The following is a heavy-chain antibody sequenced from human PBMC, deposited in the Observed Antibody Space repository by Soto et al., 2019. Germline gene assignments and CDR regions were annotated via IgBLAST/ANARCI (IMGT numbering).Heavy chain of an antibody. CDR1: GFTFSSYW. V-gene: IGHV3-7*01. D-gene: IGHD3-3*01. CDR3: ARDRPWYDFWSGYYYYYYGMDV. J-gene: IGHJ6*02. CDR2: IKQDGSEK. Sequence: GGSLRLSCTASGFTFSSYWMSWVRQAPGKGLEWVANIKQDGSEKYYVDSVKGRFTISRDNAKNSLYLQMNSLRAEDTAVYYCARDRPWYDFWSGYYYYYYGMDVWGQGTTVTVSS.